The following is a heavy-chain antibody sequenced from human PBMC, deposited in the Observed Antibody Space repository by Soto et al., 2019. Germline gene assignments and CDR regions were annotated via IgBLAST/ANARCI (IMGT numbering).Heavy chain of an antibody. CDR2: IIPIFGTA. D-gene: IGHD3-16*01. CDR1: GGTFSSYA. V-gene: IGHV1-69*01. Sequence: QVQLVQSGAEVKKPGSSVKVSCKASGGTFSSYAISWVRQAPGQGLEWMGGIIPIFGTANYAQEFQGRVTITADESTSTAYMELSSLRCEVTAVYYCARTFGPVGAFDIWGQGTMVTVSS. CDR3: ARTFGPVGAFDI. J-gene: IGHJ3*02.